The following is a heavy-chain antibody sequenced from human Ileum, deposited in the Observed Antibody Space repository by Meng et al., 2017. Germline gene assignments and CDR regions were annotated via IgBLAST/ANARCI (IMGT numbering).Heavy chain of an antibody. CDR1: GFPLSGYA. Sequence: QVQLVEAGGGVVQPGKSLRLSCAASGFPLSGYAMHWVRQTPGKGLEWVALMSYDEKKIFYADSVRGRFTISRDNSKNTLYLQLNSLRPEDTGVYYCARPSNIDVVADFHYWDQGTLVTVSS. CDR3: ARPSNIDVVADFHY. V-gene: IGHV3-30*03. D-gene: IGHD2-21*01. J-gene: IGHJ4*02. CDR2: MSYDEKKI.